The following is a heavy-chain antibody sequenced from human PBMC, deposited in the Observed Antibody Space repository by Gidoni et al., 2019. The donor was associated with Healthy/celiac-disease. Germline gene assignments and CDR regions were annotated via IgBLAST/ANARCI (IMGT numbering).Heavy chain of an antibody. J-gene: IGHJ6*02. CDR1: GFSFSSYA. CDR2: ISGSGGST. CDR3: AKDRIAAAGTGGYYYYGMDV. V-gene: IGHV3-23*01. D-gene: IGHD6-13*01. Sequence: EVQLLESGGGLVQPGGSLRLSCAASGFSFSSYAISWVRQAPGKGLEWVAAISGSGGSTYYADAVKGRFTISRDNSKNTLYLQMNSLRAEDTAVYYCAKDRIAAAGTGGYYYYGMDVWGQGTTVTVSS.